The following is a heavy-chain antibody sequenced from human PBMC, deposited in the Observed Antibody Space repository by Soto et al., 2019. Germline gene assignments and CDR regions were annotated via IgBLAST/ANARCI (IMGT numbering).Heavy chain of an antibody. CDR3: SRNVDTGV. Sequence: EEPLVESGGGLVQPGGSLRLSCAASGFTFSSYWMTWVRQAPGKGLEWVANIKGDGSEKYYVDSVKGRLTISRDNAKNSLYLQMNSLRVEDTAVYYCSRNVDTGVWCQGTLVTVSS. J-gene: IGHJ4*02. CDR2: IKGDGSEK. D-gene: IGHD5-18*01. V-gene: IGHV3-7*01. CDR1: GFTFSSYW.